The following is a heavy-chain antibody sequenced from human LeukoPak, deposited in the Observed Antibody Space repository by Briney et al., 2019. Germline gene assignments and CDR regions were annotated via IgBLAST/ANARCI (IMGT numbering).Heavy chain of an antibody. J-gene: IGHJ5*02. CDR2: ISSSSSTI. V-gene: IGHV3-48*02. CDR1: GFTFSSYS. Sequence: GGSLRLSCAAPGFTFSSYSMNWVRQAPGKGLEWVSYISSSSSTIYYADSVKGRFTISRDNAKNSLYLQMNSLRDEDTAVYYCARSTVMYACYKRCDNWFDPWGQGTLVTVSS. D-gene: IGHD2-8*02. CDR3: ARSTVMYACYKRCDNWFDP.